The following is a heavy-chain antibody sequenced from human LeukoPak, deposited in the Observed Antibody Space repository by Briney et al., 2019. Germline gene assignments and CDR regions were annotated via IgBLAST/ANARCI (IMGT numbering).Heavy chain of an antibody. CDR3: VRGNDYGGPHY. D-gene: IGHD4-23*01. CDR1: GFTFSSYW. V-gene: IGHV3-74*01. J-gene: IGHJ4*02. CDR2: IDRDGSRI. Sequence: PGGSLSLSCAVSGFTFSSYWMHWARKAPGKGLVWVSRIDRDGSRINYADSVKGRFTISRDNGKNTLFLQMNSLRAEDAAVYYCVRGNDYGGPHYWGQGTLVTVSS.